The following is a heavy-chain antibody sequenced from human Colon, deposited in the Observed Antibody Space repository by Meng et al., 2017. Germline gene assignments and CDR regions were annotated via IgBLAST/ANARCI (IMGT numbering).Heavy chain of an antibody. CDR2: INHSGST. Sequence: QVQLQQWGAGLLKPSETLSLTCAVYGGSFSNYYWSWIRQPPGKGLEWIGEINHSGSTKYNPSLKSRVTISVDTSKNQFSLKLTSVTAADTAVYYCVRSSGWVRTGFDPWGQGTLVTVSS. D-gene: IGHD6-19*01. V-gene: IGHV4-34*02. J-gene: IGHJ5*02. CDR1: GGSFSNYY. CDR3: VRSSGWVRTGFDP.